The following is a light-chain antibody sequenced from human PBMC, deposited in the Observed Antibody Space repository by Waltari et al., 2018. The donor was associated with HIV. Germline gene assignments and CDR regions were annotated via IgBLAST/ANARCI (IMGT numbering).Light chain of an antibody. CDR2: AAS. CDR1: QTISTY. V-gene: IGKV1-39*01. J-gene: IGKJ1*01. CDR3: QQTYSTPQT. Sequence: DIQMTQSPSSLSASVGDRVTITCRASQTISTYLNWYQQKPGKAPKLLIYAASTLQGGVPSRFSGSGSAPDFTLTISSLQPEDSATYYCQQTYSTPQTFGQGTKVGVK.